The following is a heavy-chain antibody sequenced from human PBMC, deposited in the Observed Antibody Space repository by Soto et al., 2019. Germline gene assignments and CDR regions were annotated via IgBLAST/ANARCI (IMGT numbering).Heavy chain of an antibody. Sequence: EVQLVESGGGLVQPGGSLRLSCAASGFTFSASDMHWVRQATGKGLEWVSAIGTRHDAYYADSVKGRFTTSRENAKNSLYLQMNSLRAEDTAVYYCARQASYWHGGGGWFDPWGQGSLVTVSS. CDR1: GFTFSASD. V-gene: IGHV3-13*01. D-gene: IGHD3-16*01. CDR2: IGTRHDA. CDR3: ARQASYWHGGGGWFDP. J-gene: IGHJ5*02.